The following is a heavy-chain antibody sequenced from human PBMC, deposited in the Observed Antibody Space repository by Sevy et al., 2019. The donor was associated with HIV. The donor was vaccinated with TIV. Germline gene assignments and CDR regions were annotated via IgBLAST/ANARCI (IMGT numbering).Heavy chain of an antibody. Sequence: LRENLSLTCTVSGDSISSYYWSWIRQPPGKGLEWIGYFYYSGITNYNPSVKSRVTISVDTSRNQISLKLSSVTAADTAVYYCARGIVAYYFDYWGQGTLVTVSS. CDR2: FYYSGIT. CDR1: GDSISSYY. CDR3: ARGIVAYYFDY. J-gene: IGHJ4*02. D-gene: IGHD5-12*01. V-gene: IGHV4-59*01.